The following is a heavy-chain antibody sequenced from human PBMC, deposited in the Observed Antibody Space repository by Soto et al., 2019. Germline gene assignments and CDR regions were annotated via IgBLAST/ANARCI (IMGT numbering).Heavy chain of an antibody. V-gene: IGHV4-31*03. CDR1: GGSISSGGSY. CDR3: ARMSEYCSGGSCYLWYGMDV. CDR2: IYYSGST. J-gene: IGHJ6*02. Sequence: QVPLQASGPGLVKPSPTLSLTCTVSGGSISSGGSYWSWIRQHPGTGLEWIGFIYYSGSTYYNPSLKSRVTISVDTTKNQFSLKLSSVTAADTAVYYCARMSEYCSGGSCYLWYGMDVWGQGTTVTVSS. D-gene: IGHD2-15*01.